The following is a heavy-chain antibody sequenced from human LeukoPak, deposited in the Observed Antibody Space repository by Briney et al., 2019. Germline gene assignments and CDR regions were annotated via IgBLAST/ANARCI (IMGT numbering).Heavy chain of an antibody. J-gene: IGHJ3*02. V-gene: IGHV4-59*08. CDR3: ARRNDFDI. CDR2: IYYSGST. CDR1: GGSISGSR. Sequence: SETLSLTCTVSGGSISGSRWNWIRQPPGKGLEWIGYIYYSGSTDSNPSLKSRVTISVDTSKNQFTLKLTSVTAADTAMYYCARRNDFDIWGPGTMVTVSS.